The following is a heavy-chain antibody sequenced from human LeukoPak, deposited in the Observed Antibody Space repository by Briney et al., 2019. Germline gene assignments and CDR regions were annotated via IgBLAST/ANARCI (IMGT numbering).Heavy chain of an antibody. CDR2: IYTSGST. D-gene: IGHD1-26*01. V-gene: IGHV4-4*07. CDR1: GGSISSYY. J-gene: IGHJ4*02. CDR3: ATSQHPSYSGSYDY. Sequence: SETLSLTCTVSGGSISSYYWSWIRQPAGKGLECIGRIYTSGSTNYNPSLKSRVTMSVDTSKNQFSLKLSSVTAADTAVYYCATSQHPSYSGSYDYWGQGTLVTVSS.